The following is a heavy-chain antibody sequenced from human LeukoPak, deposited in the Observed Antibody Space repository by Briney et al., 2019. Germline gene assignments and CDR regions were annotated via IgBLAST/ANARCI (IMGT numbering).Heavy chain of an antibody. CDR3: ARGSGIAAANDY. CDR2: ISSSSSYI. V-gene: IGHV3-21*01. D-gene: IGHD6-13*01. Sequence: GGSLRLSCAASGFTFSSYSMNWVRHAPGKGLEWVSSISSSSSYIYYADSVKGRFTISRNNAKNSLYLQMNSLRAEDTAVYYCARGSGIAAANDYWGQGTLVTVSS. CDR1: GFTFSSYS. J-gene: IGHJ4*02.